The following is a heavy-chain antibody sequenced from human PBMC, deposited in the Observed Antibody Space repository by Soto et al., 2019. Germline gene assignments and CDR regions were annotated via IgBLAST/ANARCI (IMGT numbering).Heavy chain of an antibody. CDR1: GFSLANYP. J-gene: IGHJ4*02. CDR3: AKGPNTNVGWPYYFES. CDR2: SSPRGDTI. Sequence: GCLVLACVASGFSLANYPMNGVRQTPGKGLEWISYSSPRGDTIYYTDSVEGRFTISRDNARNSLSLHMSSLRDEDSALYYCAKGPNTNVGWPYYFESWGQGVQVTVYS. V-gene: IGHV3-48*02. D-gene: IGHD6-19*01.